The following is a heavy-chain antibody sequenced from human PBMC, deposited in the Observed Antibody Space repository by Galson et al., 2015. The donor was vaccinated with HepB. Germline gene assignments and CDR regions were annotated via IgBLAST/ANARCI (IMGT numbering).Heavy chain of an antibody. CDR1: GGTFSTYA. V-gene: IGHV1-69*04. CDR2: IIPILAIA. Sequence: SVKVSCKAPGGTFSTYAITWVRQAPGQGLEWMGRIIPILAIANYAQKFQGRVTITADRSTSTAYMELSSLRSEDTAIYYCATDRDGYNYAFFDFWGQGTLVTVSS. J-gene: IGHJ4*02. D-gene: IGHD5-24*01. CDR3: ATDRDGYNYAFFDF.